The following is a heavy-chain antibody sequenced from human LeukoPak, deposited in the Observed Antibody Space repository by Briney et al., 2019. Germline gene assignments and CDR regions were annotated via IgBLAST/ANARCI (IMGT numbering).Heavy chain of an antibody. CDR3: ARELVRGAPRY. D-gene: IGHD3-10*01. Sequence: PSETLSLTCTVSGGSITNPAWWSWIRQPPGKGLEWVGEIYHSGSTNYNPSLKSRVTISVDKSKSQFSLSLTSVTAADTAVYYCARELVRGAPRYWGQGAPVTVSS. CDR2: IYHSGST. J-gene: IGHJ4*02. V-gene: IGHV4-4*02. CDR1: GGSITNPAW.